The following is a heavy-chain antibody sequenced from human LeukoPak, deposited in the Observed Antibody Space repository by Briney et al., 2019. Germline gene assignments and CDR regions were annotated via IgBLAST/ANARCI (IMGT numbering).Heavy chain of an antibody. V-gene: IGHV3-53*01. CDR2: TYSGGTT. J-gene: IGHJ4*02. D-gene: IGHD2-2*01. CDR1: GFTVSSNY. CDR3: AKTDFPRYCSSTSCHDFDY. Sequence: GGSLRLSCAVSGFTVSSNYMTWVRQAPGKGLEWVSITYSGGTTKYADSVKGRFTISRDNSKNTLYLQMNSLRAEDTAVYYCAKTDFPRYCSSTSCHDFDYWGQGTLVTVSS.